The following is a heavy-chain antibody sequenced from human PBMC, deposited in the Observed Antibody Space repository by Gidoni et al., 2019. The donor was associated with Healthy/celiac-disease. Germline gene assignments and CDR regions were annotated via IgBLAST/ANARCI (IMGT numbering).Heavy chain of an antibody. V-gene: IGHV1-46*01. CDR2: INPSGGST. J-gene: IGHJ4*02. Sequence: QVQLVQSGAEVKKPGASVKVSCKASGYTFTSYYMHWVRQAPGQGLEWMGIINPSGGSTSYAQKFQGRVTMTRDTSTSTVYMELSSLRSEDTAVYYCARVGYCSGGSCYFRDPYYFDYWGQGTLVTVSS. CDR3: ARVGYCSGGSCYFRDPYYFDY. D-gene: IGHD2-15*01. CDR1: GYTFTSYY.